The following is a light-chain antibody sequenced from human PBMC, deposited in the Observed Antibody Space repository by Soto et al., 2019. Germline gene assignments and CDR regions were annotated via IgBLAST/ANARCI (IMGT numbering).Light chain of an antibody. CDR2: GAS. CDR3: QQYDTSYRT. J-gene: IGKJ1*01. Sequence: EIVLTQSPGTLSLSPGERATLSCRASQSVTSNYLAWYQQKPGQAPRLLIYGASTRATGIPDRFSGSGSGTDFTLTISRLEPADFAVYYCQQYDTSYRTFGPGTKVEIK. V-gene: IGKV3-20*01. CDR1: QSVTSNY.